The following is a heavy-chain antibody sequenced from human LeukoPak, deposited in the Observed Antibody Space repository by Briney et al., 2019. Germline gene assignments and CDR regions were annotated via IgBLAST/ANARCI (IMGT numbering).Heavy chain of an antibody. CDR1: GFTFSSYG. V-gene: IGHV3-30*18. CDR3: AKDSYDAFDI. CDR2: ISYDGSNK. Sequence: PGGSLRLSCAASGFTFSSYGMHWVRQAPGKGLEWVAVISYDGSNKYYADSVKGRSTISRDNSKNTLYLQMNSLRAEDTAVYYCAKDSYDAFDIWGQGTMVTVSS. J-gene: IGHJ3*02.